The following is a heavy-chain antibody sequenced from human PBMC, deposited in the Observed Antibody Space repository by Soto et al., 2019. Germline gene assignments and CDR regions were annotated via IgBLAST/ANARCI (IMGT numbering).Heavy chain of an antibody. CDR2: INPATGAA. Sequence: QLHLVQSGAVVKKPGASVTVSCSASGYPVTAYYMHWVRQAPGRGLEWMGGINPATGAAKYTQTFQGRVTMTRDTSTSTVFMELSGLRSEDTAVFYCARGGAVGVAGSAAFDMWGQGTLVTVSS. CDR1: GYPVTAYY. D-gene: IGHD3-3*01. CDR3: ARGGAVGVAGSAAFDM. V-gene: IGHV1-2*02. J-gene: IGHJ3*02.